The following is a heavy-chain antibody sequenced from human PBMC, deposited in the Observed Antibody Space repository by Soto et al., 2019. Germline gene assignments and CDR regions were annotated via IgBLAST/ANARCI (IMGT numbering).Heavy chain of an antibody. CDR3: ARDSGRPGLPRFDH. CDR2: IYYGGST. Sequence: SETLSLTCTVSGGSISSSSYYWGWNRQPPGKGREWIRSIYYGGSTYYNPTLRSRVTISVDTSKNQLSLNLSSVTASCTAVYYCARDSGRPGLPRFDHWGQGTLVTVSS. J-gene: IGHJ4*02. V-gene: IGHV4-39*07. CDR1: GGSISSSSYY. D-gene: IGHD3-10*01.